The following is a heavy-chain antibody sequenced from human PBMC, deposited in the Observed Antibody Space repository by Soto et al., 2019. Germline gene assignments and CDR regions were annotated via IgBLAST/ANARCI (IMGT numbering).Heavy chain of an antibody. D-gene: IGHD3-3*01. Sequence: GGSLRLSCAASGFTFSSYWMSLVRQAPGKGLGWVANIKQDGSEKYYVDSVKGRFTISRDNAKNSLYLQMNGLRAEDTAVYYCAREGTTIFGVVHMDVWGKGTTVTV. CDR3: AREGTTIFGVVHMDV. CDR1: GFTFSSYW. CDR2: IKQDGSEK. J-gene: IGHJ6*03. V-gene: IGHV3-7*01.